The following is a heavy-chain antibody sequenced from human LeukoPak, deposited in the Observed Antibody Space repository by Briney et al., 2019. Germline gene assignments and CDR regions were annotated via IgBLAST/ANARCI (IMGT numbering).Heavy chain of an antibody. J-gene: IGHJ4*02. CDR1: GGSISSSGYY. D-gene: IGHD1-26*01. CDR3: ARGEWELPFDY. Sequence: PSETLSLTCTVSGGSISSSGYYWGWIRQPPGKGLEWIGSIYYSGSTYYNPSLKSRVTISVDTSKNQFSLKLSSVTAADTAVYYCARGEWELPFDYWGQGTLVTVSS. V-gene: IGHV4-39*07. CDR2: IYYSGST.